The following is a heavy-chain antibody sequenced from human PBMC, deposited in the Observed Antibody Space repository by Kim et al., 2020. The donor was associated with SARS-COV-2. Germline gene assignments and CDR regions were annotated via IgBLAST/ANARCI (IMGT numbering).Heavy chain of an antibody. CDR1: GYTFTSYA. CDR2: INTDTGNP. CDR3: ARAGTGYCSSGSYSFDY. J-gene: IGHJ4*02. D-gene: IGHD2-15*01. V-gene: IGHV7-4-1*02. Sequence: ASVTVSCKASGYTFTSYALIWVRQAPGQGLEWMGWINTDTGNPTYAQGFTGRFVFSLDTSISTAYVQISSLKAEDTAVYYCARAGTGYCSSGSYSFDYWGPGALVTVSS.